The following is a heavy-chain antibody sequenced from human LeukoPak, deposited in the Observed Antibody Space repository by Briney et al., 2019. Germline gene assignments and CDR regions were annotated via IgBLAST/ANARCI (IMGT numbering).Heavy chain of an antibody. D-gene: IGHD1-26*01. Sequence: ASVKVSCKASGYTLTSYDINWVRQATGQGLEWMGWMNPDSGDTGYVQKFQGRVSMTRDTATSTAYMELRSLTSDDLAVYYCARSQKGMGVPFDYWGQGTLVTVSS. CDR1: GYTLTSYD. J-gene: IGHJ4*02. V-gene: IGHV1-8*01. CDR2: MNPDSGDT. CDR3: ARSQKGMGVPFDY.